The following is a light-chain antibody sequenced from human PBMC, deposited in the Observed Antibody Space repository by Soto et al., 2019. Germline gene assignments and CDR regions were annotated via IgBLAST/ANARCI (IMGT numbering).Light chain of an antibody. V-gene: IGLV1-51*01. CDR1: SSNIGNNY. CDR3: GTWDSSLSAVV. J-gene: IGLJ2*01. CDR2: DIN. Sequence: QSVLTQPPSVSAAPGQSVPISCSGSSSNIGNNYVSWYQQLPGTAPKLLIYDINKRPSGIPDRFSGSKSGTSATLGITGLQTGDEADYYCGTWDSSLSAVVFGGGTKLTVL.